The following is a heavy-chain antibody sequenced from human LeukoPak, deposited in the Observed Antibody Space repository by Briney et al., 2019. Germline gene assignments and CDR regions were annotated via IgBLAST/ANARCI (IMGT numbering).Heavy chain of an antibody. D-gene: IGHD3-10*01. V-gene: IGHV3-48*01. CDR3: ATKDPGYYGSGSLDY. CDR2: ISSSSSTI. J-gene: IGHJ4*02. CDR1: GFTFSSYS. Sequence: GGSLRLSCAASGFTFSSYSMNWVRQAPGKGLEWVSYISSSSSTIYYADSVKGGFTISRDNSKNTLYLQMNSLRAEDTAVYYCATKDPGYYGSGSLDYWGQGTLVTVSS.